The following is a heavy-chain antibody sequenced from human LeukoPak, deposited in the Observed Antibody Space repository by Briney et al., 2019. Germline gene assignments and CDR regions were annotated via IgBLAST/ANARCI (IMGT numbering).Heavy chain of an antibody. V-gene: IGHV1-18*01. D-gene: IGHD3-16*02. CDR3: ARDKNYRFDY. J-gene: IGHJ4*02. CDR2: ISANSGKT. CDR1: GYAFTDNG. Sequence: ASVKVSCRASGYAFTDNGMSWGRQAPGEGLEWMGWISANSGKTNYAQRFQGRVSMTRETSSSTVYMELRSLRSDDTAVYFCARDKNYRFDYWGQGTLVSVTS.